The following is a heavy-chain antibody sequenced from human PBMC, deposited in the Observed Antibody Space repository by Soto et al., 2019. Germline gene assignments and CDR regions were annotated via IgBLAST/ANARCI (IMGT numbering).Heavy chain of an antibody. CDR1: GFTFSNYG. CDR3: AKGDCSGGSCYSSSGD. Sequence: QVQLVESGGGVVQPGRSLRLSCAASGFTFSNYGMHWVRQAPGKGLEWVAVISYDGSNKYYADSVKGRFTISRDNSKNSLYLQMNSLRVEDTDVYYCAKGDCSGGSCYSSSGDWGQGTLVTVSS. CDR2: ISYDGSNK. V-gene: IGHV3-30*18. J-gene: IGHJ4*02. D-gene: IGHD2-15*01.